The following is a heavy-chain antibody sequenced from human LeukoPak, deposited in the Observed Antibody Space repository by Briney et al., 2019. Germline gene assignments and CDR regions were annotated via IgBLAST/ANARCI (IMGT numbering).Heavy chain of an antibody. CDR3: ARDLYGSCSSTSCYAGSSVRYY. CDR1: GYTFSNYG. J-gene: IGHJ4*02. Sequence: RASVKVSCKASGYTFSNYGITWVRQAPGQGLEWMGWISGYNGSTKYAQKLQGRVTMTTDTSTSTAYMELRSLRSDDTAVYYCARDLYGSCSSTSCYAGSSVRYYWGQGTLVTVSS. D-gene: IGHD2-2*01. CDR2: ISGYNGST. V-gene: IGHV1-18*01.